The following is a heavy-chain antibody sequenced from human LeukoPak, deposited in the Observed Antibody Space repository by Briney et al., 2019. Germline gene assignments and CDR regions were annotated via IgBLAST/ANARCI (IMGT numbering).Heavy chain of an antibody. CDR2: IGIDSGNT. D-gene: IGHD5-24*01. CDR1: GFTLSDYS. J-gene: IGHJ4*02. CDR3: ARDYKYAFDN. Sequence: GGSLRLSCAASGFTLSDYSTNGVRQAPGKGREWVSYIGIDSGNTNYADSVKGRFTISGDKAKNSLYLQMNSLRVEDTAVYYCARDYKYAFDNWGQGTLVTISS. V-gene: IGHV3-48*01.